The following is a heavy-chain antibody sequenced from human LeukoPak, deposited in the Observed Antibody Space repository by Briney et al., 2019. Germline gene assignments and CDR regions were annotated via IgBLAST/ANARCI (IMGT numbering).Heavy chain of an antibody. V-gene: IGHV1-18*01. CDR1: GYTFTSYG. Sequence: ASVKVSCKASGYTFTSYGITWVRQAPGQGLEWMGWISIYNGDTKDAQKVQGRVTVTTDTSTSTAYMELRSLSLDDTAVYYCARGDYGGGFDYWGQGTLVTVSS. CDR3: ARGDYGGGFDY. CDR2: ISIYNGDT. D-gene: IGHD4-23*01. J-gene: IGHJ4*02.